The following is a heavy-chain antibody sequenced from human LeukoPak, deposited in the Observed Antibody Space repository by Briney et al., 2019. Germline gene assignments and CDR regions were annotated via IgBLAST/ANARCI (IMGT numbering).Heavy chain of an antibody. Sequence: PGGSLRLSCAASGLTFSSYAMSWVRQAPGKGLEWVSAISGSGGSTYYADSVKGRFTISRDNSKNTLYLQMNSLRAEDTAVYYCAKDFAGLRGVSPGAHTYDAFDIWGQGTMVTVSS. CDR1: GLTFSSYA. CDR2: ISGSGGST. J-gene: IGHJ3*02. CDR3: AKDFAGLRGVSPGAHTYDAFDI. V-gene: IGHV3-23*01. D-gene: IGHD3-10*01.